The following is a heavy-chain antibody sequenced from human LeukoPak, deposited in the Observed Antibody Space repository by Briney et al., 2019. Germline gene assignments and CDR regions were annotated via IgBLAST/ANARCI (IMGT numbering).Heavy chain of an antibody. V-gene: IGHV4-61*02. J-gene: IGHJ4*02. Sequence: SETLSLTCTVSGGSISSSNYFWGWIRQPPGKGLEWIGRIYTSGSTSYNPSLKSRVTISVDTSKNQFSLKLSSVTAADTAVYYCASGDSSGYYDYWGQGTLVTVSS. CDR1: GGSISSSNYF. CDR2: IYTSGST. D-gene: IGHD3-22*01. CDR3: ASGDSSGYYDY.